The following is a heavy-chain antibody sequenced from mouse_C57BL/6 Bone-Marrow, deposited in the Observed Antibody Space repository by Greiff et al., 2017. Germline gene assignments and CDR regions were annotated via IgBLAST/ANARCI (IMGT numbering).Heavy chain of an antibody. V-gene: IGHV1-81*01. Sequence: QVQLQQSGAELARPGASVKLSCKASGYTFTSYGISWVKQRTGQGLEWIGEIYPRSGNTYYNEKFKGKATLTADKSSSTAYMELRSLTSEDSSVYFCAREGGSYAMDYWGQGTSVTVSS. D-gene: IGHD1-1*01. J-gene: IGHJ4*01. CDR3: AREGGSYAMDY. CDR1: GYTFTSYG. CDR2: IYPRSGNT.